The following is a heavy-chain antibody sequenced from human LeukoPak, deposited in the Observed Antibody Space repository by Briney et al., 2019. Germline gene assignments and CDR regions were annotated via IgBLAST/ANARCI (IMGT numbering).Heavy chain of an antibody. CDR1: GFTFSSYS. V-gene: IGHV3-21*01. D-gene: IGHD5-24*01. Sequence: GGSLRLSCAASGFTFSSYSMNWVRLAPGKGLEWVSSISSSSSYIYYADSVKGRFTISRDNAKNSLYLQMNSLRAEDTAVYYCARGSGGYNYEADYWGQGTPVTVSS. CDR2: ISSSSSYI. J-gene: IGHJ4*02. CDR3: ARGSGGYNYEADY.